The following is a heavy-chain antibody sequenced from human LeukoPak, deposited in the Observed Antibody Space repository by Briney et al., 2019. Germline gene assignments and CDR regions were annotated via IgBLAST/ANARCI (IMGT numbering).Heavy chain of an antibody. CDR1: GFTFSSYS. CDR2: ISSIGTTI. Sequence: GGSLRLSCAASGFTFSSYSMNWVRQAPGKGPEWVSYISSIGTTIYYADSVKGRFTISRDNAKNSLYLQMSSLRAEDTAVYYCARAIYGIFIYYMDVWGRGTTVTISS. D-gene: IGHD3-9*01. CDR3: ARAIYGIFIYYMDV. V-gene: IGHV3-48*04. J-gene: IGHJ6*03.